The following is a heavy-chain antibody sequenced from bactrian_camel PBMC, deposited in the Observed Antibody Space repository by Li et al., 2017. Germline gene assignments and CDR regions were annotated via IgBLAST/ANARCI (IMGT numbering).Heavy chain of an antibody. V-gene: IGHV3S53*01. Sequence: VQLVESGGDSVQAGGSLRLSCQVLGLIGSNSYCMAWFRQAPGKEREGIAAIDSDGMTSYADSVTGRFTISKDNAKNTLYLQMNSLKPEATAMYYCAADRQFWCRWYGRGGPPRGADFGYWGQGTQVTVS. CDR2: IDSDGMT. CDR1: GLIGSNSYC. D-gene: IGHD2*01. J-gene: IGHJ6*01. CDR3: AADRQFWCRWYGRGGPPRGADFGY.